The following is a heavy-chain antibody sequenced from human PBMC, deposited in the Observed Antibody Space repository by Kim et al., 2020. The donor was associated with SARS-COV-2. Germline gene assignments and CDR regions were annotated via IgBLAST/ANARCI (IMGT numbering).Heavy chain of an antibody. D-gene: IGHD4-17*01. CDR1: GFTFDSSA. CDR3: AKDTGNYGGYDFDS. Sequence: GGSLRLSCAASGFTFDSSAMSWVRQPPGKGLQWVSTLSRSADHTYYADSVAGRFTVFRDTSKNTFYLQMNSLRAEDTAFYYCAKDTGNYGGYDFDSWGQG. CDR2: LSRSADHT. V-gene: IGHV3-23*01. J-gene: IGHJ4*02.